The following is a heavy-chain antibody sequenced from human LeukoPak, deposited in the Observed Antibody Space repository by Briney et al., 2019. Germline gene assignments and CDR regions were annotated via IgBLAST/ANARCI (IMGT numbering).Heavy chain of an antibody. CDR3: AKGEYSYGYAPSDY. V-gene: IGHV3-23*01. CDR2: ISGSGGST. J-gene: IGHJ4*02. CDR1: GFTFSSYA. Sequence: PGGSLRLSCAASGFTFSSYAMSWVRQAPGKGLEWVSAISGSGGSTYYADSVKGRFTISRDNSKNTLYLQMNSLRAEDTAVYYCAKGEYSYGYAPSDYWGQGTLVTVSS. D-gene: IGHD5-18*01.